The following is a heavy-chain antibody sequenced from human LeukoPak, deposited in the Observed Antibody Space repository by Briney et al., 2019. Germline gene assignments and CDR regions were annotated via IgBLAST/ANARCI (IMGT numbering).Heavy chain of an antibody. J-gene: IGHJ4*02. CDR1: GFTVSSYW. V-gene: IGHV3-7*05. CDR2: IKQDGSEK. Sequence: GGSLRFSCAASGFTVSSYWMSWVHQAPGKGLEGVANIKQDGSEKYYVDSVKVRFTISRDNAKNSLYLQMNSLRAEDTAVYYCASDLSHYFDYWGQGTLVTVSS. CDR3: ASDLSHYFDY.